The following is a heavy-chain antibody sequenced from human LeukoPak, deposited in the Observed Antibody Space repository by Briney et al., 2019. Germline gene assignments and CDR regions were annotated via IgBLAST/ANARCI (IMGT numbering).Heavy chain of an antibody. D-gene: IGHD3-9*01. CDR3: ARDTAMDDILTAYDYFAS. CDR2: INPNSGDT. V-gene: IGHV1-2*02. J-gene: IGHJ4*02. Sequence: GASVKVSCKASGYTFTGYYIHWVRQAPGQGLEWMGWINPNSGDTNYAQNLQGRVTMTRDTSITTAYMELSRLRSDDTAVYFCARDTAMDDILTAYDYFASWGQGTLVTVSS. CDR1: GYTFTGYY.